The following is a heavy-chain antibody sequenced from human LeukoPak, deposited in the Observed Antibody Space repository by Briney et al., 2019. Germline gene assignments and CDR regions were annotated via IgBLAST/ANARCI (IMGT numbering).Heavy chain of an antibody. J-gene: IGHJ4*02. CDR1: GFTFSRYG. D-gene: IGHD6-19*01. CDR2: IWYDGSNE. Sequence: PGRPLRLSCAASGFTFSRYGMHWVRQAPGKGLEWVAVIWYDGSNEYYADSVKGRFTIFRDNSKNTLHLQMNSLRAEDTAVYYCARDRGSGWHTFDYWGQGTLLTVSS. CDR3: ARDRGSGWHTFDY. V-gene: IGHV3-33*01.